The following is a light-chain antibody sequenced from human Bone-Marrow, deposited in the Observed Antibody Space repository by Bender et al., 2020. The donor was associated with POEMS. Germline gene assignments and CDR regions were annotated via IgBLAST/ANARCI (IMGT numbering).Light chain of an antibody. CDR1: SSNIESNS. J-gene: IGLJ2*01. V-gene: IGLV1-44*01. CDR3: AAWHDSLNAPVV. CDR2: SNN. Sequence: QSVLTQPPSVSGTPGQTVTISCSGSSSNIESNSVNWYQQFPGTAPKLLIYSNNQRPSGVPDRFSGSKSGTSASLAISGLQSEDEADYYCAAWHDSLNAPVVFGGGTKLTVL.